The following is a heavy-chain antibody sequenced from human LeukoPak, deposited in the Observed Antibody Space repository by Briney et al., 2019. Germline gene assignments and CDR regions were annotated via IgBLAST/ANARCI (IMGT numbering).Heavy chain of an antibody. CDR1: GFTFSSYY. V-gene: IGHV3-7*01. CDR2: IKEDGSEK. D-gene: IGHD3-10*01. J-gene: IGHJ6*03. Sequence: GGSLRLSCAASGFTFSSYYMSWVRQAPGRGLEWVANIKEDGSEKYYVDSVKGRLTISRDNAKNSLYLQMDSLRAEDTAVYYCTRDFQGRYHYHMDVWGKGTTVNVSS. CDR3: TRDFQGRYHYHMDV.